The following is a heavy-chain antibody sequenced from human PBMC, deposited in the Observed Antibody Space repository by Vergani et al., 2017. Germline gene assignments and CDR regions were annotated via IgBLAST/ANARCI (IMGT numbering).Heavy chain of an antibody. V-gene: IGHV3-30-3*01. Sequence: QVQLVESGGGVVQPGRSLRLSCAASGFTLSSYPMHWVRQAPGKGLEWVAVISYDGSNKYYADSVKGRFTISRDNSKNTLYLQMNSLRAEDTAVYYCAREIVVVPAAQGDFDYWGQGTLVTVSS. D-gene: IGHD2-2*01. CDR1: GFTLSSYP. J-gene: IGHJ4*02. CDR2: ISYDGSNK. CDR3: AREIVVVPAAQGDFDY.